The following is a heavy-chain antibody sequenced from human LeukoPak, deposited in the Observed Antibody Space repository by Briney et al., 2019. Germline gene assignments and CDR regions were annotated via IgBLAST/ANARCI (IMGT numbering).Heavy chain of an antibody. V-gene: IGHV3-23*01. D-gene: IGHD1-26*01. CDR3: AKGVAAGGSYYYYYGMDV. CDR1: GFTFSSYA. CDR2: ISGSGGIT. Sequence: GGSLRLSCAASGFTFSSYAMSWVRQAPGKGLEWVSSISGSGGITYYADSVKGRFTFSRDNSKNTLYLQMNSLRAEDTAVYYCAKGVAAGGSYYYYYGMDVWGQGTTVTVSS. J-gene: IGHJ6*02.